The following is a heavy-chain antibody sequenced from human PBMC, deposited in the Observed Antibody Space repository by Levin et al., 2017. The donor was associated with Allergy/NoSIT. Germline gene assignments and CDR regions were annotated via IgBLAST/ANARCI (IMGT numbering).Heavy chain of an antibody. Sequence: PMASVKVSCAASGFTFSSYAMSWVRQAPGKGLEWVSAISGSGGSTYYADSVKGRFTISRDNSKNTLYLQMNSLRAEDTAVYYCAKDNSYYDILTGPGGYWGQGTLVTVSS. CDR1: GFTFSSYA. J-gene: IGHJ4*02. CDR2: ISGSGGST. D-gene: IGHD3-9*01. CDR3: AKDNSYYDILTGPGGY. V-gene: IGHV3-23*01.